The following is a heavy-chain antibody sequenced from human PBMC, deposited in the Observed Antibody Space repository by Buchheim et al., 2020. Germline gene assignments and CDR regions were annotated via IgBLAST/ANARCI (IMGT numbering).Heavy chain of an antibody. J-gene: IGHJ4*02. Sequence: QVQLVESGGGVVQPGRSLRLSCAASGFTFSSYGMHWVRQAPGKGLEWVAVIWYDGSNKYYADSVKGRFTISRDNSKNTLYLQMNSLRAEDTAVYYRARAVLGYCSSTSCYTGRHFDYWGQGTL. CDR3: ARAVLGYCSSTSCYTGRHFDY. CDR1: GFTFSSYG. D-gene: IGHD2-2*02. V-gene: IGHV3-33*01. CDR2: IWYDGSNK.